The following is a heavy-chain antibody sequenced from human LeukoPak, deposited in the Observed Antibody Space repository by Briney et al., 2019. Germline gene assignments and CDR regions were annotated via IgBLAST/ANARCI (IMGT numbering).Heavy chain of an antibody. V-gene: IGHV3-30*18. D-gene: IGHD4-17*01. CDR1: GSTFSKYG. CDR2: ISNDGNSK. Sequence: PGGSLRLSCAASGSTFSKYGMHWVRQAPGKGLEWVAFISNDGNSKYYVDSVKGRFTSSRDNSKNTLYLQISSLRAEDTAVYYCAKQPDYDYYYYYYYMDVWGKGTTVTVSS. CDR3: AKQPDYDYYYYYYYMDV. J-gene: IGHJ6*03.